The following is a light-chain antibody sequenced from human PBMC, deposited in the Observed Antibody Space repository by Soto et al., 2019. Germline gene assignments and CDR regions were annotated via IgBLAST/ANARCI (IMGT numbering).Light chain of an antibody. CDR3: CSYTTSSTGV. J-gene: IGLJ3*02. CDR1: SSDVGGYKY. V-gene: IGLV2-14*01. Sequence: QSALTQPASVSGSPGQSITISCTGTSSDVGGYKYVSWYQQHPGKAPKLMIYEVSNRPSGVSNRVSGSKSGNTASLTISGLQAEDEADYYCCSYTTSSTGVFGGGTKLTVL. CDR2: EVS.